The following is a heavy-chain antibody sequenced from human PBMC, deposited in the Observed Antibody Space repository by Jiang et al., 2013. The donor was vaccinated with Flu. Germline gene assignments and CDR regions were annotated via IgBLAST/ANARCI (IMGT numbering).Heavy chain of an antibody. CDR3: SRGRYFDY. V-gene: IGHV3-33*05. Sequence: GVVQPGRSLRLSCAASGFTFSSYGMHWVRQAPGKGPEWVAVISYDGSNKYYADSVKGRFTISRDNSKNTLYLQMNSLRAEDTAVYYCSRGRYFDYWGQGTLVTVSS. CDR1: GFTFSSYG. CDR2: ISYDGSNK. J-gene: IGHJ4*02. D-gene: IGHD3-16*01.